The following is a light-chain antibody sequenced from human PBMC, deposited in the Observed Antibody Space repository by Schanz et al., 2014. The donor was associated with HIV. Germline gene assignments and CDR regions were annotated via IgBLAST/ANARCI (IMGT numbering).Light chain of an antibody. CDR3: QQYYNSPLT. V-gene: IGKV1-8*01. J-gene: IGKJ5*01. Sequence: AIRMTQSPSSFSASTGDRVTISCRASQDVNTDVAWYQQKPGKAPKVLIYGASILQSGVPSRFSGSGSGTDFTLTISCLQSDDFATYYCQQYYNSPLTFGLGTRLEIK. CDR1: QDVNTD. CDR2: GAS.